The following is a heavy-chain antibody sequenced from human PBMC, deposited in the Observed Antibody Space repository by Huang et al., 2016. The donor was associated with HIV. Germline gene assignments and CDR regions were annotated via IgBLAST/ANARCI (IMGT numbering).Heavy chain of an antibody. J-gene: IGHJ4*02. CDR3: ARQGLWLPPTDPFDY. D-gene: IGHD3-10*01. Sequence: EVHLVQSGAEVKEPGESLTISCQASGYNVDSYWIGWVRQMPGKGLEWMGVIYPGDSDAGYAPSFQGKVTISADQSINTAYLQLSSLKASDTAIYFCARQGLWLPPTDPFDYWGQGTPVTVSA. CDR1: GYNVDSYW. CDR2: IYPGDSDA. V-gene: IGHV5-51*01.